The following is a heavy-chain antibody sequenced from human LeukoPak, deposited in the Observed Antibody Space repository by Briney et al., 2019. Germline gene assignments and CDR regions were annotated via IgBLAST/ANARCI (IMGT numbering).Heavy chain of an antibody. Sequence: PGGSLRPSCAATSAFTFSTFRMHWVRQAPGKGLEWVSRVNRGGTSTGYADSVKGRFTISRDNAKNTLYLQMNSLRVEDTAVYYCARAHSNWGQRTLVTVSS. CDR3: ARAHSN. V-gene: IGHV3-74*01. D-gene: IGHD6-13*01. CDR1: AFTFSTFR. CDR2: VNRGGTST. J-gene: IGHJ4*02.